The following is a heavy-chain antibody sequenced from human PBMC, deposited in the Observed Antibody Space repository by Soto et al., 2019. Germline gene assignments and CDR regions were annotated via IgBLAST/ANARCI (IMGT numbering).Heavy chain of an antibody. CDR1: GFTFSSYG. J-gene: IGHJ4*02. Sequence: GGSLRLSCAASGFTFSSYGMSWVRQAPGKGLEWVSTISGSGVSTYYADSVKGRFTISRDNSKNTLYLQMNSLRAEDTAVYYYAKYYYESSGYYFYQKPFDYWGQGTLVTVSS. CDR3: AKYYYESSGYYFYQKPFDY. CDR2: ISGSGVST. V-gene: IGHV3-23*01. D-gene: IGHD3-22*01.